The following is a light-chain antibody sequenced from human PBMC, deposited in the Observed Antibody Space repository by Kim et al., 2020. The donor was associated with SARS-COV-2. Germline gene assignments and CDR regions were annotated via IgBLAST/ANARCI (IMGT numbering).Light chain of an antibody. CDR1: SGNIASTF. CDR3: QSYDGIKWM. V-gene: IGLV6-57*02. Sequence: FMLTQPHSVSESPGKTVTISCTGSSGNIASTFVQWYQQRPASTPTNVIYEDNQRRPGVPGRFSGSIESSSNSASLTISGLKTEDEADYYCQSYDGIKWMFGGGTQLTVL. J-gene: IGLJ3*02. CDR2: EDN.